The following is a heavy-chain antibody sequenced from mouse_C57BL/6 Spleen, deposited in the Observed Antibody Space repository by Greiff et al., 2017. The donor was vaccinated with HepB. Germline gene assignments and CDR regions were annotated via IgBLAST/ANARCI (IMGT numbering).Heavy chain of an antibody. CDR3: TRREDGYYVRAMDY. Sequence: VQLQQSGAELVRPGASVTLSCKASGYTFTDYEMHWVKQTPVHGLEWIGAIDPETGGTAYNQKFKGKAILTADKSSITAYMELRSLTSEDSAVYYCTRREDGYYVRAMDYWGQGTSVTVSS. J-gene: IGHJ4*01. D-gene: IGHD2-3*01. CDR2: IDPETGGT. CDR1: GYTFTDYE. V-gene: IGHV1-15*01.